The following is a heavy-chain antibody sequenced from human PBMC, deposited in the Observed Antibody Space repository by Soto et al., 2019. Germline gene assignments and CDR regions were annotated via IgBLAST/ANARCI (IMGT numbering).Heavy chain of an antibody. CDR2: INPNSETI. CDR1: GFPFRTYA. J-gene: IGHJ4*02. D-gene: IGHD5-12*01. CDR3: VRDRGYTGYDLEY. V-gene: IGHV3-48*02. Sequence: EVQLVESGGGLIQPGGSLRVSCAASGFPFRTYAMNWVRQAPGKGLEWVSYINPNSETIYYADSVKGRFTISVDNAKNSLYLQINSLRDDYPAVYYCVRDRGYTGYDLEYWGQGTLVTVSS.